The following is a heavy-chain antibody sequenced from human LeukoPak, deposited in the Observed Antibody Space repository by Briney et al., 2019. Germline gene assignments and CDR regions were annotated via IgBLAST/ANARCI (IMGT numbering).Heavy chain of an antibody. J-gene: IGHJ4*02. Sequence: GGSLRLSCAASGFTFSAYWMHWVRQVPGKGLEWVSPISDNGASSYYIDSVKGRFTISRDNSRNTLYLQMNNLRADDTAVYFCVKETSLTGAGDCWGQGILVTVSS. CDR1: GFTFSAYW. CDR3: VKETSLTGAGDC. V-gene: IGHV3-23*01. CDR2: ISDNGASS. D-gene: IGHD1-20*01.